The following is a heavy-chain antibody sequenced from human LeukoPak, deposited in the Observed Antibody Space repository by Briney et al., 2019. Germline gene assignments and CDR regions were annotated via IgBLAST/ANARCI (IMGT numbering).Heavy chain of an antibody. CDR2: IHYSGRA. CDR3: VKFGVDYDMGV. D-gene: IGHD3-16*01. CDR1: GFAFSNFA. V-gene: IGHV4-59*01. Sequence: GSLRLSCAASGFAFSNFAMSWVRQAPGKGLEWIGQIHYSGRADYNPSLKRRITISVDTSKNQMSLTLTSVTAADTAIYYCVKFGVDYDMGVWGQGTTVTVSS. J-gene: IGHJ6*02.